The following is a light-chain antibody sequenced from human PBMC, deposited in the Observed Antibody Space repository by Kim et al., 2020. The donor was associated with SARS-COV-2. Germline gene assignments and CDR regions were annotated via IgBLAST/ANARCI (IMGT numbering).Light chain of an antibody. Sequence: SASLGDSVTITCRASQAIGNYLVWFQQKPGKGPKRLIYAASTLESGVPSRFSGSGSGTEFTLTISSLQPEDSATYFCLQHNVYPLTFGGGTKLEI. J-gene: IGKJ4*01. CDR2: AAS. CDR1: QAIGNY. CDR3: LQHNVYPLT. V-gene: IGKV1-17*03.